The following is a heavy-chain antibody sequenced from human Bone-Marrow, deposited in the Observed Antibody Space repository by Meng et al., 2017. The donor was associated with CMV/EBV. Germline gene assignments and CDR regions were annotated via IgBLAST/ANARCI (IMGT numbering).Heavy chain of an antibody. CDR1: GFTFSSYW. J-gene: IGHJ4*02. CDR2: INSDGSST. Sequence: GESLKISCAASGFTFSSYWMHWVRQAPGKGLVWVSRINSDGSSTSYADSVKGRFTISRDNAENTLYLQMNSLRAEDTAVYYCARDSGSTVTPHYWGQGTLVTVSS. D-gene: IGHD4-11*01. CDR3: ARDSGSTVTPHY. V-gene: IGHV3-74*01.